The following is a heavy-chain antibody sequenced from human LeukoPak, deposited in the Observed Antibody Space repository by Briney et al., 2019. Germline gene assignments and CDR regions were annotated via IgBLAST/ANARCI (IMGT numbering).Heavy chain of an antibody. CDR1: GFTFSTYS. V-gene: IGHV3-21*01. Sequence: PGGSLRLSCAASGFTFSTYSMNWVRQAPGKGLECVSSISSSGAYIYYADSVKGRFTISRDNAKKSLYLQMNSLRAEGTAIYYCVGNYYDSSGLDYWGQGTLVTVSS. J-gene: IGHJ4*02. CDR2: ISSSGAYI. CDR3: VGNYYDSSGLDY. D-gene: IGHD3-22*01.